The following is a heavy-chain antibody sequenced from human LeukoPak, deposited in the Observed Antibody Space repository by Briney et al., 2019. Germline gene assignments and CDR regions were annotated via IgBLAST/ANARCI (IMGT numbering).Heavy chain of an antibody. CDR3: ARSATWDAFNI. Sequence: GGSLRLSCAASGFTFSSYGMHWVRQAPGKGLEWVALIWYDGSNKYYADSVKGRFTISRDNSKDTLYLQMNSLRAEDTAVYYCARSATWDAFNIWGQGTMVTVSS. CDR2: IWYDGSNK. J-gene: IGHJ3*02. D-gene: IGHD5-12*01. V-gene: IGHV3-33*01. CDR1: GFTFSSYG.